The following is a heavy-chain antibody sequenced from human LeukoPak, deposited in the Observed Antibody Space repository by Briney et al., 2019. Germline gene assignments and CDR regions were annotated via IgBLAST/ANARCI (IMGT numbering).Heavy chain of an antibody. J-gene: IGHJ5*02. CDR2: INSDGRST. CDR3: AASSAGPNWFDP. Sequence: PGGSLRLSCAASVFTFSSYWMHWVRQAPGKGLVWVSRINSDGRSTGYADSVKGRFTISRDNAKNTLYLQMNSMRAEDTAEYYCAASSAGPNWFDPWGQGTLVTVSS. V-gene: IGHV3-74*01. D-gene: IGHD6-25*01. CDR1: VFTFSSYW.